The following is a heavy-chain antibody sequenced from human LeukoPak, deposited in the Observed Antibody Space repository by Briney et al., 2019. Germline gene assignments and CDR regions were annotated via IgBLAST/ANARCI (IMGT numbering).Heavy chain of an antibody. V-gene: IGHV4-59*01. D-gene: IGHD6-13*01. CDR1: GGSISSYY. J-gene: IGHJ3*02. CDR3: ARVRYSSSWLDAFDI. Sequence: PSETLSLTCTVSGGSISSYYWSWIRQPPGKGLEWIGYIYYSGSTNYNPSLKSRVTISVDMSKNQFSLKLSSVTAADTAVYYCARVRYSSSWLDAFDIWGQGTMVTVSS. CDR2: IYYSGST.